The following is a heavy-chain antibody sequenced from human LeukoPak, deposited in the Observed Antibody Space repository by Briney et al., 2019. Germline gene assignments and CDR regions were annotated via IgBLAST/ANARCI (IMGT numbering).Heavy chain of an antibody. CDR3: ARGDYYDSSGYYYGPDY. Sequence: GGSLRLSCAASGFTFSGYSMNWVRQAPGKGLEWVSSISSSSSYIYFVDSVKGRFTISRDNAKNSLYLLMNSLRAEDTAVYYCARGDYYDSSGYYYGPDYWGQGTLVTVSS. CDR1: GFTFSGYS. V-gene: IGHV3-21*01. J-gene: IGHJ4*02. D-gene: IGHD3-22*01. CDR2: ISSSSSYI.